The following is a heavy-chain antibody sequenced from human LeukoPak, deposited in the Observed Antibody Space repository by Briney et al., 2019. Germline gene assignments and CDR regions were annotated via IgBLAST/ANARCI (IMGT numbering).Heavy chain of an antibody. Sequence: PGGSLRLSCAASGFTFSSYWMTWVRQAPGRGLEWVANIKPDGSEKYYVDSVKGRFTISRDNAKSSLFLQMKSLRVEDTAVYYCASHTGGDDWGQGTLVTVSS. V-gene: IGHV3-7*02. D-gene: IGHD2-8*02. CDR2: IKPDGSEK. CDR3: ASHTGGDD. J-gene: IGHJ4*02. CDR1: GFTFSSYW.